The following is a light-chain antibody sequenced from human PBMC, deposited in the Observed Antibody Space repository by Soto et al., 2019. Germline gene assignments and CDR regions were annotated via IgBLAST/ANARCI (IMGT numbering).Light chain of an antibody. CDR2: EVS. J-gene: IGLJ3*02. Sequence: QSALTQPASVSGSPGQSITISCTGTSSDISAYNYVSWYQQHPGKAPKLMIYEVSNRPSGVANRFSGSKSANTASLTISGLQAEDEADYYCTSYTTSSTWVFGGGTKLTVL. CDR1: SSDISAYNY. V-gene: IGLV2-14*01. CDR3: TSYTTSSTWV.